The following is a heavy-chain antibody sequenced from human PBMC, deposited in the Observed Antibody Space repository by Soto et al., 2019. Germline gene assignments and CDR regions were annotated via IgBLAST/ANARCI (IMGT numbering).Heavy chain of an antibody. V-gene: IGHV3-9*01. D-gene: IGHD3-3*01. J-gene: IGHJ1*01. CDR3: AKGLFRRGHTSWSVLEG. Sequence: EVQLVESGGGLVQPGRSLRPSCADSGFNCDDYAMHWVRKAPGKGLEWVAGLDWNSDTIAYAASVTGRFTISRDNAKNSLHLQMNSLRSDDTALYYCAKGLFRRGHTSWSVLEGWGQGTLVTFSS. CDR1: GFNCDDYA. CDR2: LDWNSDTI.